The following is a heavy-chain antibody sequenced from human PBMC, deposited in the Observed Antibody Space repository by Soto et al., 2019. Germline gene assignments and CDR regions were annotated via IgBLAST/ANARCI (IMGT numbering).Heavy chain of an antibody. Sequence: PGESLKISCNGSGYYFSNYAIILVLQLPGKGLEWMGKIDPGDSDANYSPSFQGHVTISADMSITTAYLLWGSLKASDSAIYYCTRRAAARPGYYAMDVWGQGTTVTVSS. J-gene: IGHJ6*02. D-gene: IGHD6-6*01. CDR2: IDPGDSDA. V-gene: IGHV5-10-1*01. CDR3: TRRAAARPGYYAMDV. CDR1: GYYFSNYA.